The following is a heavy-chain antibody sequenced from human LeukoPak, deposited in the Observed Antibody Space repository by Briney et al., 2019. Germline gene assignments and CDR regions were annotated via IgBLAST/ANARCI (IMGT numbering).Heavy chain of an antibody. CDR3: ARDSRYSDNSGYYYSHYYMDV. V-gene: IGHV4-4*07. CDR1: GGSISSYY. J-gene: IGHJ6*03. Sequence: PSETLSLTCTVSGGSISSYYWSWIRQPAGKGLEWIGRIYTSGSTNYNPSLKSRVTMSVDTSKNQFSLNLRSVTAADTAVYYCARDSRYSDNSGYYYSHYYMDVWGKGTTVTVSS. D-gene: IGHD3-22*01. CDR2: IYTSGST.